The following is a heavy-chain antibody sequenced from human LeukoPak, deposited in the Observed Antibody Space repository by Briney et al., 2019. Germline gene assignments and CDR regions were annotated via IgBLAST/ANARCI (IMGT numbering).Heavy chain of an antibody. V-gene: IGHV1-46*04. CDR1: GYTFTSHY. Sequence: ASVKVSCKASGYTFTSHYMHWVRQAPGQGLECMVVINPTGSTTTYAKKLQGRVIMTRDTSTNTDYMELSNLRAEDTAVYYCARANTHPRWLYYYYMDVWGKGTTVTVSS. CDR2: INPTGSTT. D-gene: IGHD3-10*01. CDR3: ARANTHPRWLYYYYMDV. J-gene: IGHJ6*03.